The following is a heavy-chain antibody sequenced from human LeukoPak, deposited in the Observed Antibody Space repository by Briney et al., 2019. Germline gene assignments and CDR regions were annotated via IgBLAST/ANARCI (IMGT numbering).Heavy chain of an antibody. CDR1: GGTFSGYY. Sequence: SETLSLTCAVYGGTFSGYYWSWIRQPAGKGLEWIGRIYSSGSTNYNPSLKSRVTISVDTSKNQFSLKLSSVTAADTAVYYCAREGLNMVRGVIPKEAWGWFDPWGQGTLVTVSS. CDR3: AREGLNMVRGVIPKEAWGWFDP. D-gene: IGHD3-10*01. CDR2: IYSSGST. J-gene: IGHJ5*02. V-gene: IGHV4-4*07.